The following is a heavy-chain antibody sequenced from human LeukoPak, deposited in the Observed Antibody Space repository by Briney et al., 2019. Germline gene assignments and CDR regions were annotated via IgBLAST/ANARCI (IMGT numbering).Heavy chain of an antibody. CDR3: VRDLYRSTLSPYY. CDR2: SNPSGVST. Sequence: GASVKVSCKASASTFRFYYVHWVRHAPGQGLEWMGVSNPSGVSTTYAQKFQGRVTMTRDTSTSTHYMDLSSLRSEDTAVYFCVRDLYRSTLSPYYWGQGSLVTVS. CDR1: ASTFRFYY. V-gene: IGHV1-46*01. D-gene: IGHD6-13*01. J-gene: IGHJ4*02.